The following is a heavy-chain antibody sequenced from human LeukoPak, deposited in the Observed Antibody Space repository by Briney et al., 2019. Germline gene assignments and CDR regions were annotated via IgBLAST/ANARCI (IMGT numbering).Heavy chain of an antibody. V-gene: IGHV3-23*01. CDR2: IGGSGGNS. CDR1: GFTFSSYA. D-gene: IGHD3-10*01. CDR3: AKDNRLYGSGGYSWFDP. Sequence: AGGSLRLSCAASGFTFSSYAMSWVRQAPGKGLEWVSGIGGSGGNSYYADSVKGRFTISRDNSKNTLHLQMNSLRAEDTAVYYCAKDNRLYGSGGYSWFDPWGQGTLVTVSS. J-gene: IGHJ5*02.